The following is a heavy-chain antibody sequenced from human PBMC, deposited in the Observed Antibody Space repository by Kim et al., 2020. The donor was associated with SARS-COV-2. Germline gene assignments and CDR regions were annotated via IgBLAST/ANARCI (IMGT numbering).Heavy chain of an antibody. V-gene: IGHV3-23*01. CDR3: AKDLGGYSPLLPFDP. J-gene: IGHJ5*02. Sequence: DSVKGRFTISRDNYKNTLYLQMNSLRAEDTAVYYCAKDLGGYSPLLPFDPWGQGTLVTVSS. D-gene: IGHD5-18*01.